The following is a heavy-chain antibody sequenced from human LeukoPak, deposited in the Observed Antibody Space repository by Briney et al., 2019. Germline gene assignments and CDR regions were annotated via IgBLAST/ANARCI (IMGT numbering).Heavy chain of an antibody. V-gene: IGHV1-69*02. CDR1: GATFSSYT. CDR3: ASPRALYCSSTSCQTANGAFDI. J-gene: IGHJ3*02. Sequence: ASVKVSCKASGATFSSYTISWVRQAPGQALEWMGRSIRILGIANYAQKFQRRVTITADISTSTAYMELSSLRSEDTAAYYCASPRALYCSSTSCQTANGAFDIWGQGTMVTVSS. D-gene: IGHD2-2*01. CDR2: SIRILGIA.